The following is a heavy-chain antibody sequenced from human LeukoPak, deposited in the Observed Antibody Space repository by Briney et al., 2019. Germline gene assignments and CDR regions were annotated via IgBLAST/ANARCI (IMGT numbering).Heavy chain of an antibody. CDR1: GFTFSTYW. V-gene: IGHV3-7*03. CDR3: ARSSYSSSSSV. D-gene: IGHD6-6*01. J-gene: IGHJ3*01. Sequence: GGSLRLSCAASGFTFSTYWMSWVRQAPGKGLEWVANIKQDGSEKYYVDSVKGRFTISRDNAKNSLYLQINSLRAEDTAVYYCARSSYSSSSSVWGQGTMVTVSS. CDR2: IKQDGSEK.